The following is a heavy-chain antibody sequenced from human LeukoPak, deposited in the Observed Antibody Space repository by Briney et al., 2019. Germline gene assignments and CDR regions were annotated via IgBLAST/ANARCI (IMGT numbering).Heavy chain of an antibody. V-gene: IGHV3-64D*09. CDR2: ISSNGGST. Sequence: GGSLRLSCAASGFTFSSYAMSWVRQAPGKGLEYVSAISSNGGSTYYGDSVKGRFTISRDNSKNTLYLQMSSLRAEDTAVYYCVKARGIQLWLPGDYWGQGTLVTVSS. CDR3: VKARGIQLWLPGDY. D-gene: IGHD5-18*01. J-gene: IGHJ4*02. CDR1: GFTFSSYA.